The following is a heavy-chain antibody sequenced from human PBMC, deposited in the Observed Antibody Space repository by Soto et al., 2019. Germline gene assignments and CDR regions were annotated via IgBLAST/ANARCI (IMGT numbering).Heavy chain of an antibody. CDR2: IHNSGST. Sequence: QVQLQESGPGLVKPSQTLSLTCLVSGASVSGVGSYCRWIRQLPGRGLEFIGYIHNSGSTYSNPTLENRVAMSRFRSEAQFCLRLSYVTAADSTVYFCASDLGLAQWFFVSWGQGILVTVS. J-gene: IGHJ4*02. CDR3: ASDLGLAQWFFVS. CDR1: GASVSGVGSY. D-gene: IGHD3-22*01. V-gene: IGHV4-31*03.